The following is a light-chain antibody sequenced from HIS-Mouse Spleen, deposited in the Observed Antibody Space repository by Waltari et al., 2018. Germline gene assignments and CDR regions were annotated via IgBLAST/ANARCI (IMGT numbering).Light chain of an antibody. CDR2: QDS. CDR1: KLGDKY. J-gene: IGLJ2*01. Sequence: SYELTQPPSVSVSPGQTASITCSGDKLGDKYACWYQQKPGQSPVLVINQDSKRPSGSPGRVSGSNAGNTATLTISGTQAMDEADYYCQAWDSSIVVFGGGTKLTVL. CDR3: QAWDSSIVV. V-gene: IGLV3-1*01.